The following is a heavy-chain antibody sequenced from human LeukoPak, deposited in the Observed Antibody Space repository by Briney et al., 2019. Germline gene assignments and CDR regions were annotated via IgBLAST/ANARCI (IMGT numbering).Heavy chain of an antibody. D-gene: IGHD3-22*01. CDR3: ARSPDYYDSSGYPDY. CDR1: GYSISSGYY. CDR2: MYHSGST. V-gene: IGHV4-38-2*02. J-gene: IGHJ4*02. Sequence: SETLSLTCTVSGYSISSGYYWGWIRQPPGKGLEWIGSMYHSGSTYCNPSLKSRVTISVDTSKNQFSLKLSSVTAADTAVYYCARSPDYYDSSGYPDYWGQGTLVTVSS.